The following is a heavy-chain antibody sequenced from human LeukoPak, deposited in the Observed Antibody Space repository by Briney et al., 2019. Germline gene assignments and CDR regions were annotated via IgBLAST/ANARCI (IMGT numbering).Heavy chain of an antibody. CDR2: IGPHSSGT. Sequence: GGSVKVSCQSSGFTFTDYYIHWVRQAPGQGLEWMGYIGPHSSGTSSPQEFQGRVTMTRDTSMSTAYMELTRLTSDDTAVYYCAREGNGLLSKDFDFWGQGTLVTVSS. J-gene: IGHJ4*02. D-gene: IGHD2/OR15-2a*01. CDR3: AREGNGLLSKDFDF. CDR1: GFTFTDYY. V-gene: IGHV1-2*02.